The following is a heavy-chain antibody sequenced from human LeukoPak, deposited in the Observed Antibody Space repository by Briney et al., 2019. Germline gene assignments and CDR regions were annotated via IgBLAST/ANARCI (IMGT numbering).Heavy chain of an antibody. CDR3: ARSELGYNYYYMDV. CDR1: GLTFSSYN. D-gene: IGHD3-10*01. CDR2: ISSSSSYI. J-gene: IGHJ6*03. V-gene: IGHV3-21*01. Sequence: GGSLRLSCAASGLTFSSYNMNWVRQAPGKGLEWVSSISSSSSYIYYADSVKGRFTISRDNAKKSLYLQMNSLRVEDTAVYYCARSELGYNYYYMDVWGKGTTVTISS.